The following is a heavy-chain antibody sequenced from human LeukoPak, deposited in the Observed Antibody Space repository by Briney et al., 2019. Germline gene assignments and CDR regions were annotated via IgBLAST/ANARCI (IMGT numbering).Heavy chain of an antibody. CDR2: ISSSSSYI. D-gene: IGHD4-23*01. V-gene: IGHV3-21*01. J-gene: IGHJ4*02. CDR3: ARYHIGLTVTPVIFDY. CDR1: GFTFSSYS. Sequence: GRSLRLSCAASGFTFSSYSMNWVRQAPGKGLEWVSSISSSSSYIYYADSVKGRFTISRDNAKNSLYLQMDSLRAEDTAVYYCARYHIGLTVTPVIFDYWGQGTLVTVSS.